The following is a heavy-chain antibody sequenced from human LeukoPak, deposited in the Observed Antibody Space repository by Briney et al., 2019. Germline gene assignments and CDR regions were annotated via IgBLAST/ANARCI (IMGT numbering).Heavy chain of an antibody. CDR1: GFTFRSYA. CDR3: AKGGIRELDY. Sequence: GGSLRLSCAASGFTFRSYAMSWVRQAPGKGLEWVSGISGSGGSTYYADSVKGRFTISRDNSKNTLYLQMNSLRAEDTAVYYCAKGGIRELDYWGQGTLVTVSS. CDR2: ISGSGGST. V-gene: IGHV3-23*01. D-gene: IGHD3-16*01. J-gene: IGHJ4*02.